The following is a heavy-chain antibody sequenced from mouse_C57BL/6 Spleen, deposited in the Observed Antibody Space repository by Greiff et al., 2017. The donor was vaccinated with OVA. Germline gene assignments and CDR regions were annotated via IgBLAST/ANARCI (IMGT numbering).Heavy chain of an antibody. D-gene: IGHD2-1*01. V-gene: IGHV1-53*01. CDR1: GYTFTSYW. CDR3: ARGIYDGSYAYAMDY. J-gene: IGHJ4*01. Sequence: QVQLQQPGPELVKPGASVKLSCKASGYTFTSYWMHWVKQRPGQGLEWIGNINPSNGGTNYNEKFKSKATLTVDKSSSTAYMQLSSLTSEDSAVYYCARGIYDGSYAYAMDYWGQGTTVTVAS. CDR2: INPSNGGT.